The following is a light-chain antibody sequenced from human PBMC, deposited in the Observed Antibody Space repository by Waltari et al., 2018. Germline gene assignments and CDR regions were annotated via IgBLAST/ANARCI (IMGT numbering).Light chain of an antibody. CDR2: WAS. V-gene: IGKV4-1*01. J-gene: IGKJ3*01. CDR3: QQYYSTPFT. Sequence: DLVMPQSPDPLAVSLGERATINCHSSQSVLYSSSNKNYLTWYQQKPGQPPKLLIYWASTLESGVPDRFSGSGSGTDFTLTISSLQAEDVAVYYCQQYYSTPFTFGPGTKVDIK. CDR1: QSVLYSSSNKNY.